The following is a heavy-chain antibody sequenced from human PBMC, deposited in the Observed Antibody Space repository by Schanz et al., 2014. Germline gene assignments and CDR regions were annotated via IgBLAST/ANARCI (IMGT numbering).Heavy chain of an antibody. CDR1: GYSFISDD. Sequence: QVQLVQSGPAVKKPGASMKVSCLASGYSFISDDINWVRQATGRGLEWMGWMNPSSGNTGYARKFQGRVTMTRDTSISTAYMELSRLRSDDTAVYYCARRYSSGWYEFDYWGQGTLVTVSS. V-gene: IGHV1-8*01. CDR2: MNPSSGNT. D-gene: IGHD6-19*01. CDR3: ARRYSSGWYEFDY. J-gene: IGHJ4*02.